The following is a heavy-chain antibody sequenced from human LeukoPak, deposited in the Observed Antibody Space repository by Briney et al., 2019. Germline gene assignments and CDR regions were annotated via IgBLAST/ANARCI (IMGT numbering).Heavy chain of an antibody. Sequence: GGSLRLSCAASGFTFSSYAMGWVRQAPGSGLEWVSVISGGSGSIYYADSVKGRFTISRDNSKNTLYLQMNSLRAEDTAVYYCARVDTVTHYGMDVWGQGTTVTVSS. CDR3: ARVDTVTHYGMDV. J-gene: IGHJ6*02. CDR2: ISGGSGSI. D-gene: IGHD4-17*01. CDR1: GFTFSSYA. V-gene: IGHV3-23*01.